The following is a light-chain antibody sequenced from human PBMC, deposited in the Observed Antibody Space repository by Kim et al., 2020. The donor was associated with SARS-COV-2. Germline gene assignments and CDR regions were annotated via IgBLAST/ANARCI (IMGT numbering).Light chain of an antibody. CDR1: QSVRST. V-gene: IGKV3-15*01. CDR2: GGS. J-gene: IGKJ1*01. CDR3: VQYNNWPRT. Sequence: VTQGEKASLSGRPIQSVRSTLASYQTKPGPAPRFLLYGGSTRATGIPARFSGSGSGTEFTLTLSSLQSEDIAVYYCVQYNNWPRTFGQRTKVDSK.